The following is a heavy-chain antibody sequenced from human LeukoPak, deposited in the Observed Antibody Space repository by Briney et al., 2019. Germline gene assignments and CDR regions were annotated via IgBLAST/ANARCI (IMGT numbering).Heavy chain of an antibody. Sequence: GRSLRLSCAASGFTFSSCGMDWVRQAPGKGLEWVAVIWYDGSNKYYADSVKGRFTISRDNSKNTLYLQMNSLRAEDTAVYYCAKEGQWDIFFRAFDNWGQGTLVTVSS. V-gene: IGHV3-33*06. CDR1: GFTFSSCG. D-gene: IGHD3-3*02. CDR3: AKEGQWDIFFRAFDN. J-gene: IGHJ4*02. CDR2: IWYDGSNK.